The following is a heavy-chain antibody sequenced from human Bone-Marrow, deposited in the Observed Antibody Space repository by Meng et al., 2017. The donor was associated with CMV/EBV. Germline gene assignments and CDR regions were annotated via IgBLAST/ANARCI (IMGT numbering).Heavy chain of an antibody. D-gene: IGHD4-23*01. CDR3: ARDEPQGVTPSKFDY. CDR2: IYYSGST. V-gene: IGHV4-39*07. J-gene: IGHJ4*02. Sequence: QLQPQESGPGLGKPSETLSLTCTVSGGSISSSNYYWGWIRQPPGKGLEWIGSIYYSGSTYYNPSLKSRVTISVDTSKNQFSLKLSSVTAADTAVYYCARDEPQGVTPSKFDYWGQGTLVTVSS. CDR1: GGSISSSNYY.